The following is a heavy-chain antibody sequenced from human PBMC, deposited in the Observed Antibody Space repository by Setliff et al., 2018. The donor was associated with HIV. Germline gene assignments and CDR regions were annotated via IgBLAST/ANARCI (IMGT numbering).Heavy chain of an antibody. V-gene: IGHV3-11*04. CDR2: ISTTGTTT. CDR3: ARDSSGQSTFLAPPWYLDL. D-gene: IGHD2-2*01. J-gene: IGHJ2*01. CDR1: GLTFSDYY. Sequence: TGGSLRLSCEASGLTFSDYYMSWVRLAPGKGLEWLSIISTTGTTTYYADSVKGRFTISRDNARNLLFLEMNSLRAEDTAVYYCARDSSGQSTFLAPPWYLDLWGRGTLVTVSS.